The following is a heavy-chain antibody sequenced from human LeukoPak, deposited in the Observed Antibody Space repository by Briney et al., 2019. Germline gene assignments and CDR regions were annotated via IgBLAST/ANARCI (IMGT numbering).Heavy chain of an antibody. J-gene: IGHJ4*02. Sequence: GGSRRLSGAASGLTFSSYGMHWVRQAPGKGLEGVAVIWYDGSNKYYADSVKGRFTISRDNSKNTLYLQMNSLRAEDTAVYYCARDHIAVAGFDYWGQGTLVTVSS. V-gene: IGHV3-33*01. D-gene: IGHD6-19*01. CDR3: ARDHIAVAGFDY. CDR1: GLTFSSYG. CDR2: IWYDGSNK.